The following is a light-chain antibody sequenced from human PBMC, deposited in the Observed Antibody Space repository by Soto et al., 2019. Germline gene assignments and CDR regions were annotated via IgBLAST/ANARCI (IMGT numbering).Light chain of an antibody. CDR3: QQYYSTLLT. Sequence: DIVMTQSPDSLAVPLGERATINCKSSQSVLYSSNNKNYLAWYQQKPGQPPKLLIYWASTRESGVPDRFSGSGSGTDFTLTISSLQAEDVEVYYCQQYYSTLLTFGGGTKVDIX. V-gene: IGKV4-1*01. J-gene: IGKJ4*01. CDR1: QSVLYSSNNKNY. CDR2: WAS.